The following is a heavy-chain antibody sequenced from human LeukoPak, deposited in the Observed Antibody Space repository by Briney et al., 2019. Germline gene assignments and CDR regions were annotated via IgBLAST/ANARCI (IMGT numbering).Heavy chain of an antibody. CDR1: GFTFSDYY. CDR3: ARCGDGLPCDFDY. D-gene: IGHD3-10*01. V-gene: IGHV3-11*04. Sequence: GGSLRLSCVATGFTFSDYYMSWIRQAPGKGLEWVSSISSISSTIYYADSVKGRFTISRDNAKNSLYLQMNSLRPEDTAVYYCARCGDGLPCDFDYWGQGTLVTVSS. J-gene: IGHJ4*02. CDR2: ISSISSTI.